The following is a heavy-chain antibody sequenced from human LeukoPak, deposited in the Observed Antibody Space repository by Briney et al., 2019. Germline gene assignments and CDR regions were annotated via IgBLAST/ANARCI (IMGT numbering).Heavy chain of an antibody. CDR2: IYYSGST. Sequence: SETLSLTXTVSGGSISSSSYYWGWIRQPPGKGLEWIGSIYYSGSTYYNPSLKSRVTISVDTSKNQFSLKLSSVTAADTAVYYCARAPAVTNWFDPWGQGTLVTVSS. V-gene: IGHV4-39*01. J-gene: IGHJ5*02. CDR3: ARAPAVTNWFDP. CDR1: GGSISSSSYY. D-gene: IGHD6-13*01.